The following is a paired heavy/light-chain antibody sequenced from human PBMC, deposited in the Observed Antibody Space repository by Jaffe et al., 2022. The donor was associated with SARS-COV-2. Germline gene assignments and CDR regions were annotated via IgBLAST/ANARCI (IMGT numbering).Light chain of an antibody. V-gene: IGLV3-10*01. Sequence: SYELTQPPSVSVSPGQTARITCSGDAVSEKFPYWYQQKSGQAPVLIIYEDTKRPSGIPERFSGSSSGSLATLTISGAHVEDEADYYCYTSDSSAEVFGTGTKVTVL. CDR1: AVSEKF. CDR2: EDT. J-gene: IGLJ1*01. CDR3: YTSDSSAEV.
Heavy chain of an antibody. CDR1: GFDFSDVW. CDR2: ITSKADGGIE. J-gene: IGHJ4*02. V-gene: IGHV3-15*01. D-gene: IGHD3-22*01. Sequence: EVQLVESAGGLVKPGESLRLSCAASGFDFSDVWMTWVRQAPGKGLEWVGRITSKADGGIETYAAPVKGRFAISRDDSKNILYLQMSSLKSEDTAVYYCTTDLIFSEDSDSSDDYRLNAYWGQGTLVTVSS. CDR3: TTDLIFSEDSDSSDDYRLNAY.